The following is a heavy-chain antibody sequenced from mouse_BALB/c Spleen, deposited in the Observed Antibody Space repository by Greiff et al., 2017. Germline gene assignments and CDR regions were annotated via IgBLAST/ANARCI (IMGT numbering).Heavy chain of an antibody. CDR3: ARSTMITTSAMDY. CDR2: ISSGGST. J-gene: IGHJ4*01. CDR1: GFTFSSYA. Sequence: EVQLVESGGGLVKPGGSLKLSCAASGFTFSSYAMSWVRQTPEKRLEWVASISSGGSTYYPDSVKGRFTISRDNARNILYLQMSSLRSEDTAMYYCARSTMITTSAMDYWGQGTSVTVSS. V-gene: IGHV5-6-5*01. D-gene: IGHD2-4*01.